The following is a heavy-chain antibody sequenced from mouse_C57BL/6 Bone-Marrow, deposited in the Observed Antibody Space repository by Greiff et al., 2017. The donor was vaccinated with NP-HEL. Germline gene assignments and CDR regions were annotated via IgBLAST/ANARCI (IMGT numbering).Heavy chain of an antibody. D-gene: IGHD2-5*01. Sequence: QVQQQSGAELVRPGTSVKMSCKASGYTFTNYWIGWAKQRPGHGLEWIGDIYPGGGYTNYNEKFKGKATLTADKSSSTAYMQFSSLTSEDSAIYYCARRRSNYRYAMDYWGQGTSVTVSS. CDR2: IYPGGGYT. J-gene: IGHJ4*01. V-gene: IGHV1-63*01. CDR3: ARRRSNYRYAMDY. CDR1: GYTFTNYW.